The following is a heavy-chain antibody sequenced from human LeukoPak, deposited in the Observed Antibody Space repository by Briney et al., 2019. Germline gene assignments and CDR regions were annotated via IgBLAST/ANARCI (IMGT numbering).Heavy chain of an antibody. D-gene: IGHD3-3*01. CDR1: GYTFTSYD. CDR3: ARVGGDFWSGYYLNY. V-gene: IGHV1-69*13. CDR2: IIPIFGTA. J-gene: IGHJ4*02. Sequence: SVKVSCKASGYTFTSYDINWVRQATGQGLEWMGGIIPIFGTANYAQKFQGRVTITADESTSTAYMELSSLRSEDTAVYYCARVGGDFWSGYYLNYWGQGTLVTVSS.